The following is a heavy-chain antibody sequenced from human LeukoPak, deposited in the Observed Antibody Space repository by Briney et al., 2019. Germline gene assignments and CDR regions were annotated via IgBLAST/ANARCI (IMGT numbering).Heavy chain of an antibody. CDR2: INPNSGGT. J-gene: IGHJ6*03. V-gene: IGHV1-2*02. D-gene: IGHD6-6*01. CDR3: ASYSSSSSSPARYYYYYMDV. Sequence: ASVKVSCKASGYTFTSYAMNWVRQAPGQGLEWMGWINPNSGGTNYAQKFQGRVTMTRDTSISTAYMELSRLRSDDTAVYYCASYSSSSSSPARYYYYYMDVWGKGTTVTVSS. CDR1: GYTFTSYA.